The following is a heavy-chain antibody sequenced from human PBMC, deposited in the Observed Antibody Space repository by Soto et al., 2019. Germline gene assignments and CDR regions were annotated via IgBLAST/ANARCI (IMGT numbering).Heavy chain of an antibody. Sequence: GGSLRLSCAASGFMFSAYTMNWVRQAPGKGLEWLSSISDDSSYIDYADSLRGRFTVSRDNARNSLYLQIDSLGVEDTAVYYCATPYYFNHWGTGTQVTVSS. CDR1: GFMFSAYT. J-gene: IGHJ1*01. D-gene: IGHD3-16*01. V-gene: IGHV3-21*06. CDR3: ATPYYFNH. CDR2: ISDDSSYI.